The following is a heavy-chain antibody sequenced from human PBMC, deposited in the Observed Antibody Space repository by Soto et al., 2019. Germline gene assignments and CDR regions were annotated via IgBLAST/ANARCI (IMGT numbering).Heavy chain of an antibody. D-gene: IGHD2-15*01. J-gene: IGHJ6*02. Sequence: QVQLVESGGGLVKPGGSLRLSCAASGFTFSDYYMTWIRQAPGKGLEWVSYISSGSTYTKYADSVKGRFTISRDNAKNSLYLQMNSLRAEDTAVYYCAVYCSGDSCYSGHYYAGMAVWGQGTTVTVSS. CDR2: ISSGSTYT. CDR3: AVYCSGDSCYSGHYYAGMAV. CDR1: GFTFSDYY. V-gene: IGHV3-11*05.